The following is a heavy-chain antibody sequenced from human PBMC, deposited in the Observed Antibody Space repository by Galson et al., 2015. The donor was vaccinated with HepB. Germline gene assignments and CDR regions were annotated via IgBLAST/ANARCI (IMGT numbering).Heavy chain of an antibody. V-gene: IGHV6-1*01. CDR1: GDSVSSNSAA. CDR2: TYYRPKWYN. D-gene: IGHD3-10*01. J-gene: IGHJ4*02. Sequence: CAISGDSVSSNSAAWNWIRQSPSRGLEWLGRTYYRPKWYNDYAVSVKSRITINPDTSKNQFSLQLNSVTPEDTAVYYCARDPYYYYGLGPFDYWGQGTLVTVSS. CDR3: ARDPYYYYGLGPFDY.